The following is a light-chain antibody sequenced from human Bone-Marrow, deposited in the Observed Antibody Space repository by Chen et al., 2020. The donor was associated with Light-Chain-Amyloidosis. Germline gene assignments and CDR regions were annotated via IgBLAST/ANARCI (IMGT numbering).Light chain of an antibody. J-gene: IGLJ2*01. Sequence: SYELTQPPSVSVSPGQTARITCSGDDLPTQYAYWYQQKPGQAPVLVIHRDPEGPSGMSERFSGSRSGTTATLTISGVQAEDEADYHCQSADSSGTYEVIFGGGTKLTVL. CDR1: DLPTQY. V-gene: IGLV3-25*03. CDR2: RDP. CDR3: QSADSSGTYEVI.